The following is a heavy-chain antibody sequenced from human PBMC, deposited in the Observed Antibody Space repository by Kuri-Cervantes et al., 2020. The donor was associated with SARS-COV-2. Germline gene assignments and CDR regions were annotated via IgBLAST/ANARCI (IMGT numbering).Heavy chain of an antibody. Sequence: ASVKVSCKASGYTFTSYAMHWVRQAPGQRLEWMGWINAGNGNTKYSQKFQGRVTITRDTSASTAYMELSSLRSEDTAVYYCARARRPYCSSTSCYTSSYYYYGMDVWGQGTTVTVSS. CDR3: ARARRPYCSSTSCYTSSYYYYGMDV. CDR2: INAGNGNT. V-gene: IGHV1-3*01. D-gene: IGHD2-2*02. J-gene: IGHJ6*02. CDR1: GYTFTSYA.